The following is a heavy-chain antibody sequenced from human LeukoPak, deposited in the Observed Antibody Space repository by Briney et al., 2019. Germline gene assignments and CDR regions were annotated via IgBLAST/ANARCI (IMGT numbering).Heavy chain of an antibody. CDR3: ASARLGSGLEGAFDI. CDR2: IYYSGST. J-gene: IGHJ3*02. V-gene: IGHV4-59*01. D-gene: IGHD6-25*01. CDR1: GGSISSYF. Sequence: SETLSLTCTVSGGSISSYFWSWIRQPPGKGLEWIGYIYYSGSTNYNPSLKSRVTISVDTSKNQFSLKLSSVTAADTAVYYCASARLGSGLEGAFDIWGRGTMVTVSS.